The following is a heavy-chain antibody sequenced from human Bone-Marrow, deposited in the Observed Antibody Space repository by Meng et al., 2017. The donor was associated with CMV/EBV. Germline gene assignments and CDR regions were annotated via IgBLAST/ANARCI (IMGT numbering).Heavy chain of an antibody. CDR1: GFKFGDSG. D-gene: IGHD6-13*01. V-gene: IGHV3-48*03. CDR3: AREGQQHPSALDY. Sequence: GVSLKISCAASGFKFGDSGMNWVRQAPGKGLEWVSYISSSGSTIYYADSVKGRFTISRDNAKNSLYLQMNSLRAEDTAVYYCAREGQQHPSALDYWGQGTLVTVSS. J-gene: IGHJ4*02. CDR2: ISSSGSTI.